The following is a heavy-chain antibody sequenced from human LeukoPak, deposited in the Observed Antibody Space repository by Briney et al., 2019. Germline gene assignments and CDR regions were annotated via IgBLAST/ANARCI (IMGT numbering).Heavy chain of an antibody. J-gene: IGHJ3*02. V-gene: IGHV1-69*13. D-gene: IGHD2-8*01. Sequence: RASVKLSCNASGGTFSSYSRSWMRQSPGQGLEWMGGIIPIFGTANYAQKFQGRVTITADESTSTAYMELSSLRSEDTAVYYCARQYEADAFDIWGQGTMVTVSS. CDR2: IIPIFGTA. CDR3: ARQYEADAFDI. CDR1: GGTFSSYS.